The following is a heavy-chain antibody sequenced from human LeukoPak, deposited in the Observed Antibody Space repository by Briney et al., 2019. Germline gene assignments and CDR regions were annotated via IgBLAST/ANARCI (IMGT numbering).Heavy chain of an antibody. Sequence: SETLSLTCAVSGYSISSAYYWGWMRQPPGKGLEWIVSIHHSGSTYFNPSLKIRVTISVDTSKNQFSLKLTSVTAADTAVYYCARDRVGATYAFDIWGQGTMVTVSS. J-gene: IGHJ3*02. CDR2: IHHSGST. CDR3: ARDRVGATYAFDI. V-gene: IGHV4-38-2*02. CDR1: GYSISSAYY. D-gene: IGHD1-26*01.